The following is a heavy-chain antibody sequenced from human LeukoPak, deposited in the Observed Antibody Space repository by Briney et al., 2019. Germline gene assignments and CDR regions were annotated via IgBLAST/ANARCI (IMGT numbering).Heavy chain of an antibody. CDR2: FYYIGGT. V-gene: IGHV4-39*01. CDR1: RGSISSSSYY. J-gene: IGHJ4*02. CDR3: ARILTTFDS. Sequence: NPSETLSLTCTVSRGSISSSSYYWGWIRQPPGKRLEWIGSFYYIGGTYYNPSLEGRVTISADSSKNQFSLKLTSVTAADTALYYCARILTTFDSWGQGTLVTVPS. D-gene: IGHD4-11*01.